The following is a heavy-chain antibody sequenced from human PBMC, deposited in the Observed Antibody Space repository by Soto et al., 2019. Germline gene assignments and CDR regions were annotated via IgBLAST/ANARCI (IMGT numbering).Heavy chain of an antibody. J-gene: IGHJ6*02. Sequence: PSETLSLTCTVSGGSISGYYWGWIRQPPGKGLEWIGHIYYSGDTNYNPSLESRITMSADTSKNQLSLRLSSVTAADTAVYYCGRDSIMTTVTTWYYYNGMDVWGQGTTVTVSS. D-gene: IGHD4-17*01. CDR1: GGSISGYY. V-gene: IGHV4-59*01. CDR2: IYYSGDT. CDR3: GRDSIMTTVTTWYYYNGMDV.